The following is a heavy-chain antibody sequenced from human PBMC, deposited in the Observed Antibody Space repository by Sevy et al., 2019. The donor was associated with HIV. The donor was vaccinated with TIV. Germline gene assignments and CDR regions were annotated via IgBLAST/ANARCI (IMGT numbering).Heavy chain of an antibody. Sequence: GGSLRLSCAASGFTFSTYPMHWVRQAPGRALEWVAYIYYDGNNRYYADSVKGRFTISRDNSQNTLYLQMNSLRSEDPAVYYWANDFWTANYMPNYYWGQGALVTVSS. CDR2: IYYDGNNR. CDR1: GFTFSTYP. V-gene: IGHV3-30*02. D-gene: IGHD2-21*02. J-gene: IGHJ4*02. CDR3: ANDFWTANYMPNYY.